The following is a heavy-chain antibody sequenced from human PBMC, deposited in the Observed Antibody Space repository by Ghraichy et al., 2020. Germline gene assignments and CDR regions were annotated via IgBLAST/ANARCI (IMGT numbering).Heavy chain of an antibody. J-gene: IGHJ4*02. CDR3: ASQQQLVHFDY. D-gene: IGHD6-13*01. Sequence: GGSLRLSCAASGFTFSSYAMHWVRQAPGKGLEWVAVISYDGSNKYYADSVKGRFTISRDNSKNTLYLQMNSLRAEDTAVYYCASQQQLVHFDYWGQGTLVTVSS. V-gene: IGHV3-30*04. CDR1: GFTFSSYA. CDR2: ISYDGSNK.